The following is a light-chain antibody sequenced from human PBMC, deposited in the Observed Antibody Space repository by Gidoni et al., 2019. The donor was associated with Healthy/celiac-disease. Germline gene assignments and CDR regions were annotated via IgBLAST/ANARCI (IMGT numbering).Light chain of an antibody. CDR3: QSYDSSLSGYV. CDR2: GNS. Sequence: QSALTQPPSVSGAPGQRLTISCTGSSSNIGAGYDVHWYQQLPGTAPNLLIYGNSNRPSGVPDRFSGSKSGTSASLAITGLQAEDEADYYCQSYDSSLSGYVFGTGTKVTVL. V-gene: IGLV1-40*01. CDR1: SSNIGAGYD. J-gene: IGLJ1*01.